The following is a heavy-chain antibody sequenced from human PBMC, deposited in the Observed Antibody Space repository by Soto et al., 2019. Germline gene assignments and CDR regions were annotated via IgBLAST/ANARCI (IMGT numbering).Heavy chain of an antibody. D-gene: IGHD1-1*01. CDR2: ISYDGSNK. CDR3: ARYRLRYNWNDFPYYYYGMEV. J-gene: IGHJ6*02. V-gene: IGHV3-30-3*01. Sequence: QVQLVESGGGVVQPGRSLRLSCAASGFTFSSYAMHWVRQAPGKGLEWVAVISYDGSNKYYADSVKGRFTISRDNSKNTLYMQMNSLRAEDTAVYYCARYRLRYNWNDFPYYYYGMEVWGQGTTVTVSS. CDR1: GFTFSSYA.